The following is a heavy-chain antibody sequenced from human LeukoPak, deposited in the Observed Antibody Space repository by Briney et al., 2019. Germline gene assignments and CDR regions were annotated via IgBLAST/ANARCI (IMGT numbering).Heavy chain of an antibody. Sequence: GGSLRLSCAGSGFTFSDFWMTWVRQTPGKGLEWVANIKEDGTEKNLVDSVKGRFTISRDNTKNLLFLEMNNLRGDDTAIYYRVRESRPGGAMGLYHNLDYWGQGTLVAVSS. V-gene: IGHV3-7*01. CDR1: GFTFSDFW. D-gene: IGHD1-1*01. CDR2: IKEDGTEK. CDR3: VRESRPGGAMGLYHNLDY. J-gene: IGHJ4*02.